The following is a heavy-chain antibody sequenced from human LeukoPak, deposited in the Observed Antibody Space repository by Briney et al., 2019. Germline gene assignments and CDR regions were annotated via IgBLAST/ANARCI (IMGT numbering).Heavy chain of an antibody. J-gene: IGHJ3*02. CDR1: GGSFSGYY. Sequence: SETLSLTCAVYGGSFSGYYWSWIRQPPGKGLEWIGEINHSGSTNYNPSLKSRVTISVDTSKNQFSLKLSSVTAADTAVYYCARRRRYYDSAAYAFDIWGQGTMVTVSS. D-gene: IGHD3-22*01. CDR3: ARRRRYYDSAAYAFDI. CDR2: INHSGST. V-gene: IGHV4-34*01.